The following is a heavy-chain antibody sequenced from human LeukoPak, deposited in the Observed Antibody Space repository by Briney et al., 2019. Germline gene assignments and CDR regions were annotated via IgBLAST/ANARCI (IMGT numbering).Heavy chain of an antibody. CDR2: ISSSSSTI. V-gene: IGHV3-48*04. Sequence: GGSLRLSCAASGFTFSSYSMNWVRQAPGKGLEWVSYISSSSSTIYYADSVKGRFTISRDNAKNSLYLQMNSLRAEDTVVYYCARDSSPNYFDYWGQGTLVTVSS. CDR3: ARDSSPNYFDY. CDR1: GFTFSSYS. D-gene: IGHD6-13*01. J-gene: IGHJ4*02.